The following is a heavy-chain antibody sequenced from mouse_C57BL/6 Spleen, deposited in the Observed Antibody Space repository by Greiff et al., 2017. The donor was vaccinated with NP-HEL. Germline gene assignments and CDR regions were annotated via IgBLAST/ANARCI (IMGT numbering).Heavy chain of an antibody. CDR2: INPNNGGT. D-gene: IGHD1-2*01. J-gene: IGHJ1*03. Sequence: EVQLQQSGPELVKPGASVKIPCKASGYTFTDYNMDWVKQSHGKSLEWIGDINPNNGGTIYNQKFKGKATLTVDKSSSTAYMELRSLTSEDTAVYYCARSPLLRVWYFDVWGTGTTVTVSS. CDR1: GYTFTDYN. CDR3: ARSPLLRVWYFDV. V-gene: IGHV1-18*01.